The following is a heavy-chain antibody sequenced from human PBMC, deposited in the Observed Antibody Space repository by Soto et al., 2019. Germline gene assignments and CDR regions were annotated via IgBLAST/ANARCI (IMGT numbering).Heavy chain of an antibody. CDR3: ASSRNVDTALLDY. J-gene: IGHJ4*02. Sequence: SETLSLTCAVSGGSISSSNWWSWVRQPPGKGLEWIGETYHSGSTNYNPSLKSRVTISVDKSKNQFSLKLSSVTAADTAVYYCASSRNVDTALLDYWGQGTLVTVSS. D-gene: IGHD5-18*01. CDR1: GGSISSSNW. CDR2: TYHSGST. V-gene: IGHV4-4*02.